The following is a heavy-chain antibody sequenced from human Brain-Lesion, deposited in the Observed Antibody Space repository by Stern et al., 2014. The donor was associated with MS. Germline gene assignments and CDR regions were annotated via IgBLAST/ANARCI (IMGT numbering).Heavy chain of an antibody. CDR1: GFSFEDHG. CDR3: AKDMMDYFGSGTFGSFDH. J-gene: IGHJ4*02. D-gene: IGHD3-10*01. Sequence: EVHWWSLGGGVVQPGRSLRLSCEASGFSFEDHGMHWVRQAPGKGLEWVAGITWNSGTIAYADSVKGRFTISRDDAKNSLYLHMNGLRAEDTALYYCAKDMMDYFGSGTFGSFDHWGQGTLVTVSS. V-gene: IGHV3-9*01. CDR2: ITWNSGTI.